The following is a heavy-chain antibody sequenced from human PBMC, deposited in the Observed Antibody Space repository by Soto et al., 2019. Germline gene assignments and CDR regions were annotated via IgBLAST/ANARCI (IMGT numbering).Heavy chain of an antibody. V-gene: IGHV1-46*01. CDR2: INPSGGST. D-gene: IGHD6-13*01. Sequence: ASVKVSCKASGYTFTSYYMHWVRQAPGQGLEWMGIINPSGGSTSYAQKFQGRVTMTRDTSTSTVYMELSSLRSEDTAVYYCARDIAAAGNHPRFDYWGQGTLVTVSS. CDR3: ARDIAAAGNHPRFDY. J-gene: IGHJ4*02. CDR1: GYTFTSYY.